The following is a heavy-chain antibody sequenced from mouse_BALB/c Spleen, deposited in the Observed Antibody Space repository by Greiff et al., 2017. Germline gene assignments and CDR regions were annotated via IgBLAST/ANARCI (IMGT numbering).Heavy chain of an antibody. CDR3: ARDRGGNYAGWFAY. D-gene: IGHD2-1*01. J-gene: IGHJ4*01. Sequence: EVQLMESGGGLVKPGGSLKLSCAASGFTFSDYYMYWVRQTPEKRLEWVATISDGGSYTYYPDSVKGRFTISRDNAKNNLYLQMSSLKSEDTAMYYCARDRGGNYAGWFAYWGQGTSVIVSS. V-gene: IGHV5-4*02. CDR2: ISDGGSYT. CDR1: GFTFSDYY.